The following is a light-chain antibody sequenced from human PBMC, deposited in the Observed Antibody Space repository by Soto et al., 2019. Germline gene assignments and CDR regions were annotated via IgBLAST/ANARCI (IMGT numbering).Light chain of an antibody. CDR3: QKYNSAPSLT. CDR2: AAS. J-gene: IGKJ4*01. CDR1: QDISSY. V-gene: IGKV1-27*01. Sequence: DIQMTQSPSSLSASVGDRVTITCRASQDISSYLAWYQQKPGKVPMLLIYAASTFQSGVPSRFSGSGSGTDFTLTISSLQPEDVATYYCQKYNSAPSLTFGGGTKVEIK.